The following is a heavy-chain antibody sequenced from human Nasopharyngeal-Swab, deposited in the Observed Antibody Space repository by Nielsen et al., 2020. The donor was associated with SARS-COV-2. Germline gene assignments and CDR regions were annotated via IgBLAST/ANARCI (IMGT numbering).Heavy chain of an antibody. J-gene: IGHJ4*02. Sequence: SETLSLTCTVSGFSFSSSSYYWGWIRQPPGKGLEWIGSIYYSGSTYYNPSLKSRVTISVDTSKNQFSLKLSSVTAADTAVYYCARHRYSSSWSWYFDYWGQGTLVTVSS. CDR2: IYYSGST. CDR3: ARHRYSSSWSWYFDY. V-gene: IGHV4-39*01. CDR1: GFSFSSSSYY. D-gene: IGHD6-13*01.